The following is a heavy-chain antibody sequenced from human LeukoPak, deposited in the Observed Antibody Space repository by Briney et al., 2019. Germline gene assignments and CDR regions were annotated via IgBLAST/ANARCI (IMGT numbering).Heavy chain of an antibody. J-gene: IGHJ6*03. CDR2: INTNTGNP. V-gene: IGHV7-4-1*02. CDR1: GGTFISYA. Sequence: ASVKVSCKAAGGTFISYAISWVRQAPGQGLEWRGWINTNTGNPTYAQGFTGRVVFSLDTSFSTAYLQISSLKAEDTAVYYCARRRAGSGSYRGYYYYMDVWGKGTTVTVSS. D-gene: IGHD3-10*01. CDR3: ARRRAGSGSYRGYYYYMDV.